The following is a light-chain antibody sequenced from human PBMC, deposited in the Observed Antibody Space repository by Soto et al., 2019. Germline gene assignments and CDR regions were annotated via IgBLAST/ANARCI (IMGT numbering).Light chain of an antibody. Sequence: IPMTLSPSALSVQPGERKTLSCRATQSVSSHFAWYQHTPGKAPRLLIYGASTRATGIPARFSGSGSVTEFTLSIIRFQSEDFASYCCPHYTSYSEAFGQGTKVDI. CDR3: PHYTSYSEA. J-gene: IGKJ1*01. V-gene: IGKV3-15*01. CDR1: QSVSSH. CDR2: GAS.